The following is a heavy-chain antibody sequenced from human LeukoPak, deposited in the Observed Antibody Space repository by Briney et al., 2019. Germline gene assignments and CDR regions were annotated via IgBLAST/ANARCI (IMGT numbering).Heavy chain of an antibody. D-gene: IGHD2-15*01. V-gene: IGHV1-18*01. J-gene: IGHJ5*02. CDR1: GYTFTSYG. Sequence: ASVKVSCKASGYTFTSYGISGVRQAPGQGLEWMGWISAYNGNTNYAQKLQGRVTMTTDTSTSTAYMELRSLRSDDTAVYYCARDGYYCSGGSCYNWFDPWGQGTLVTVSS. CDR3: ARDGYYCSGGSCYNWFDP. CDR2: ISAYNGNT.